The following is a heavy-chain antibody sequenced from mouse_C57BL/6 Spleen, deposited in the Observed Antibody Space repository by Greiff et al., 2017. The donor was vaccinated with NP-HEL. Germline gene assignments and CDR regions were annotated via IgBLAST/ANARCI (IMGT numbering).Heavy chain of an antibody. CDR2: IDPSDSYT. J-gene: IGHJ2*01. CDR1: GYTFTSYW. Sequence: VQLQQSGAELVRPGTSVKLSCKASGYTFTSYWMHWVKQRPGQGLEWIGVIDPSDSYTNYNQKFKGKATLTVDTSSSTAYMQLSSLTSEDSAVYYCARGIYDGSLDYWGQGTTLTVSS. D-gene: IGHD2-3*01. V-gene: IGHV1-59*01. CDR3: ARGIYDGSLDY.